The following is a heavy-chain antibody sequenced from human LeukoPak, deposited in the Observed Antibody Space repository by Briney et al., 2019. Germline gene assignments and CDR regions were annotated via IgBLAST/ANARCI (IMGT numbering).Heavy chain of an antibody. D-gene: IGHD6-13*01. CDR1: GFTFSTYW. V-gene: IGHV3-7*05. CDR3: ARDPYSSSWSYGMDV. Sequence: PGGSLRLSCTASGFTFSTYWMSWVRQTPEKGLEWVANIKQDGSEKVYVDSVKGRSTISRDNAKSSLYLQMNSLRAEDTAVYYCARDPYSSSWSYGMDVWGQGTTVTVSS. CDR2: IKQDGSEK. J-gene: IGHJ6*02.